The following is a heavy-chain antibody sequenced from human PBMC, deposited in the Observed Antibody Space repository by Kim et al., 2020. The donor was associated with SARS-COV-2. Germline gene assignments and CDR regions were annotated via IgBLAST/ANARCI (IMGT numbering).Heavy chain of an antibody. V-gene: IGHV3-30*07. J-gene: IGHJ4*02. CDR3: ARDPNSGYDLYYFDY. Sequence: ATSVKGRFTISRDNSKNTLYLQMNSLRAEDTAVYYCARDPNSGYDLYYFDYWGQGTLVTVSS. D-gene: IGHD5-12*01.